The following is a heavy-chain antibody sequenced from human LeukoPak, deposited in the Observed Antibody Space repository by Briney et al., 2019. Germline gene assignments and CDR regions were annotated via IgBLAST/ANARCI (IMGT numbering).Heavy chain of an antibody. D-gene: IGHD5-24*01. V-gene: IGHV4-39*01. CDR1: GGTFSNSNYY. CDR2: IYYGGNT. Sequence: SETLSLTCTVSGGTFSNSNYYWGWVRQPPGKGLEWFGTIYYGGNTYYTPSLKSRVTISVATSKNQFSLRLSSVTAADTAVYFCMRHEEEDGYNAKPFDFWGQRTLVTVSS. CDR3: MRHEEEDGYNAKPFDF. J-gene: IGHJ4*02.